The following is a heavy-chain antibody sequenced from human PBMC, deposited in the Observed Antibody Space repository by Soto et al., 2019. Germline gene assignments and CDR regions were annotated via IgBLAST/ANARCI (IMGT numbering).Heavy chain of an antibody. CDR2: INPSGGST. J-gene: IGHJ4*02. D-gene: IGHD7-27*01. V-gene: IGHV1-46*01. CDR3: ARAPRNWGFDF. Sequence: ASVKVSCKASGYTFTSYYMHWVRQAPGQGLEWMGIINPSGGSTSYAQKFQGRVTMTRNTAISTAYMELSSLTFEDTAIYSCARAPRNWGFDFWGLGTLVTVSS. CDR1: GYTFTSYY.